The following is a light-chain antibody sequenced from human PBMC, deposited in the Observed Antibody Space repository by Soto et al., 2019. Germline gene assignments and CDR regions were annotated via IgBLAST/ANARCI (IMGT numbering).Light chain of an antibody. J-gene: IGLJ2*01. CDR2: GNN. Sequence: QSVLTQPPSVSGAPGQRVTISCTGSSSNIGSGYHVHWYRQLPGTAPKLLIYGNNNRPSGVPDRFSGSKSGISASLAITGLQAEDEADYYCQSYDSSLSASVFGGGTKLTVL. V-gene: IGLV1-40*01. CDR3: QSYDSSLSASV. CDR1: SSNIGSGYH.